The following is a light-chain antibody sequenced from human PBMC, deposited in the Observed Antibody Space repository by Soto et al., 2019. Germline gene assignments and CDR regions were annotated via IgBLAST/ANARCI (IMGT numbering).Light chain of an antibody. CDR1: QSVSTNN. V-gene: IGKV3-15*01. CDR2: GAS. J-gene: IGKJ1*01. Sequence: ERATLSCRASQSVSTNNLAWYQQRPGQAPRLLIYGASTRATGIPARFSGSGSGTEFTLTISSLQSEDFAVYYCQQYNNWPPWTFGQGTKVDIK. CDR3: QQYNNWPPWT.